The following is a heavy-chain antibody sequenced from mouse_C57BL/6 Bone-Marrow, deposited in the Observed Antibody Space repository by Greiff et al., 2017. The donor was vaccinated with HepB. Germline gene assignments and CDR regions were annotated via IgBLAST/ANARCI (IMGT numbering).Heavy chain of an antibody. D-gene: IGHD1-1*01. V-gene: IGHV1-76*01. CDR1: GYTFTDYY. Sequence: VQLQQSGAELVRPGASVKLSCKASGYTFTDYYINWVKQRPGQGLEWIARIYPGSGNTYYNEKFKGKATLTAEKSSSTAYMQLSSLTSEDSAVYFCAFYYGSLSYFDYWGQGTTLTVSS. CDR2: IYPGSGNT. CDR3: AFYYGSLSYFDY. J-gene: IGHJ2*01.